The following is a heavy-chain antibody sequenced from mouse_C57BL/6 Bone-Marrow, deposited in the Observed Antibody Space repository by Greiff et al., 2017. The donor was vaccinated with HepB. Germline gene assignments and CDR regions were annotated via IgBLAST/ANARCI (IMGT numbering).Heavy chain of an antibody. Sequence: EVQRVESGGDLVKPGGSLKLSCAASGFTFSSYGMSWVRQTPDKRLEWVATISSGGSYTYYPDSVKGRFTISRDNAKNTLYLQMSSLKSEDTAMYYCARHEGTLGAYWGQGTLVTVSA. J-gene: IGHJ3*01. CDR3: ARHEGTLGAY. D-gene: IGHD4-1*01. V-gene: IGHV5-6*01. CDR2: ISSGGSYT. CDR1: GFTFSSYG.